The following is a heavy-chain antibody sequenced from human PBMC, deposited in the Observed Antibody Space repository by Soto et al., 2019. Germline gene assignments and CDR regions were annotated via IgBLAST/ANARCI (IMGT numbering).Heavy chain of an antibody. CDR2: ISSGSSI. CDR3: ARDLGYGLFDY. CDR1: GFTFSSYS. V-gene: IGHV3-48*02. D-gene: IGHD5-18*01. Sequence: EVQLVESGGGLVQPGGSLRLSCAASGFTFSSYSMNWVRQAPGKGLEWVSYISSGSSIYYADSVKGRFTISRDNAKNSLYLQMNSLRDEDTAVYYCARDLGYGLFDYWGQGTLVTVFS. J-gene: IGHJ4*02.